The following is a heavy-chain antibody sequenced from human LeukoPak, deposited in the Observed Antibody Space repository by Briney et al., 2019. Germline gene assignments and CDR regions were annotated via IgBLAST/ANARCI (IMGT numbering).Heavy chain of an antibody. D-gene: IGHD3-16*01. CDR2: VNSDGSGT. CDR1: GFTFSRHS. Sequence: GGSLRLSCAASGFTFSRHSMHWVRQAPGKGLVWVSHVNSDGSGTDYADSVKGRFTISRDNAKNTLYLQMNSLRVEDTAVYYCVCLGLGGLSLDWGQGTLVTVSS. J-gene: IGHJ4*02. CDR3: VCLGLGGLSLD. V-gene: IGHV3-74*01.